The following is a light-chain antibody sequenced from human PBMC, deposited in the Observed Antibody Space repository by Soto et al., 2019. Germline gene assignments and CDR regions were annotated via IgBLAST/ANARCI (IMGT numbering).Light chain of an antibody. CDR1: QSVSSY. V-gene: IGKV3-11*01. J-gene: IGKJ1*01. CDR3: QQRSNWPRT. Sequence: TQSPATLSVSPGERATLSCRASQSVSSYLAWYQQKPGQAPRLLIYDASNRATGIPARFSGSGSGTDFTLTISSLEPEDFAVYYCQQRSNWPRTFGQGTKVDIK. CDR2: DAS.